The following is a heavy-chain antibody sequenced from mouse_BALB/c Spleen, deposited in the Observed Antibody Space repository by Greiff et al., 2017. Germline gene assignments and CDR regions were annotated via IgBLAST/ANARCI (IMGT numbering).Heavy chain of an antibody. CDR2: ISDGGSYT. V-gene: IGHV5-4*02. CDR3: ARSYGYDDGAWFAY. D-gene: IGHD2-2*01. CDR1: GFTFSDYY. Sequence: EVHLVESGGGLVKPGGSLKLSCAASGFTFSDYYMYWVRQTPEKRLEWVATISDGGSYTYYPDSVKGRFTISRDNAKNNLYLQMSSLKSEDTAMYYCARSYGYDDGAWFAYWGQGTLVTVSA. J-gene: IGHJ3*01.